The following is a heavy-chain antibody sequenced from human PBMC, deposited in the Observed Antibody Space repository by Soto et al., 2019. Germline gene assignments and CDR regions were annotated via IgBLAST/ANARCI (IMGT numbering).Heavy chain of an antibody. Sequence: LETLSLTCTVSGGRASSPYWIWSRQPAGKGLGWIGGIYSSGSTNYNPSLKSRVTMSVDTSKNQFSLKLRSVTAADTAVYYWARRKYEAFDYCGQATLVSVSS. V-gene: IGHV4-4*07. D-gene: IGHD3-3*01. J-gene: IGHJ4*02. CDR3: ARRKYEAFDY. CDR2: IYSSGST. CDR1: GGRASSPY.